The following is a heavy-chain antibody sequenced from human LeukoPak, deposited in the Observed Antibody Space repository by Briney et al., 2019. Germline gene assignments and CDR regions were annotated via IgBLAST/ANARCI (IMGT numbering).Heavy chain of an antibody. CDR1: GASISSYY. D-gene: IGHD5-24*01. V-gene: IGHV4-59*01. J-gene: IGHJ5*02. Sequence: PSETLSLACTVSGASISSYYWSWIRQSPTKGLEWIGYLYYRGNTHYNPSLNSRVTTSLDTSKNQFSLKLTSVTAADTAIYFCARVMWGDGHGHNPAIYISFDPWGPGTLVSVSS. CDR2: LYYRGNT. CDR3: ARVMWGDGHGHNPAIYISFDP.